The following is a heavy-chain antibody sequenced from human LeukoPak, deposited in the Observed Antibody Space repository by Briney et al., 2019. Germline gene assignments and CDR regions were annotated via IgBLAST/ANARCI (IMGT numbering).Heavy chain of an antibody. CDR1: GYTFTSYD. V-gene: IGHV1-8*01. J-gene: IGHJ6*03. Sequence: ASVKVSCKASGYTFTSYDINWVRQATGQGLEWMGWMNPNSGNTGYAQKFQGRVTMTRNTSISTAYMELSSLRSEDTAVYYCARVGAYMTYYYYYMDVWGNGTTVTVSS. CDR3: ARVGAYMTYYYYYMDV. D-gene: IGHD3-16*01. CDR2: MNPNSGNT.